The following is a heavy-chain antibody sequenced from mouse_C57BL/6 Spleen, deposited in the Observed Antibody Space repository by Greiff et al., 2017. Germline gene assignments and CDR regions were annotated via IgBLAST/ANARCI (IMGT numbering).Heavy chain of an antibody. D-gene: IGHD1-1*01. CDR2: IDPSDSET. Sequence: QVQLKQPGAELVRPGSSVKLSCKASGYTFTSYWMHWVKQRPIQGLEWIGNIDPSDSETHYNQKFKDKATLTVDKSSSTAYMQLSSLTSEDSAVXYCARVNYYGSSHWYFDVWGTGTTVTVSS. CDR3: ARVNYYGSSHWYFDV. J-gene: IGHJ1*03. V-gene: IGHV1-52*01. CDR1: GYTFTSYW.